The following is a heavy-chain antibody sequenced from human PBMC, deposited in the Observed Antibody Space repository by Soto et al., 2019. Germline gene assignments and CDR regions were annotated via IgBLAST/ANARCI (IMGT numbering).Heavy chain of an antibody. CDR2: IWYDGSNK. J-gene: IGHJ5*02. V-gene: IGHV3-33*01. Sequence: QVLLVESGGGVVQPGRSLRLCCAASGFTFSSYGMHWVRQAPGEGLEWVAVIWYDGSNKYYADSVKGRFTISRDNSKNTLCLEMNSLRAEDTAVYYCVRDGGYYGAGSYFDPWGQGSLVTVSS. CDR1: GFTFSSYG. D-gene: IGHD3-10*01. CDR3: VRDGGYYGAGSYFDP.